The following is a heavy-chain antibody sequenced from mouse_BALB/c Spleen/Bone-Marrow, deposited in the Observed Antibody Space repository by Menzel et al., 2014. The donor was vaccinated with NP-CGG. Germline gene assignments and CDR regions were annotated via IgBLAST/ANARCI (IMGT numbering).Heavy chain of an antibody. CDR1: GLTFTDYY. Sequence: EVQGVESGGGLVQPGGSLRLSCATSGLTFTDYYMNWVRQPPGKALEWLGFIRNKAYSYTTEYSASVKGRFTISRDNSQSILYLQMNTLRAEDSATYYCARDMGGLLFDYWGQGTTLTVSS. V-gene: IGHV7-3*02. CDR3: ARDMGGLLFDY. D-gene: IGHD2-3*01. J-gene: IGHJ2*01. CDR2: IRNKAYSYTT.